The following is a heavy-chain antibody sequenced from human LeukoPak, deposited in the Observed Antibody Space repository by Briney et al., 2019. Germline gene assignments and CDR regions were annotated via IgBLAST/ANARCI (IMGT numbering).Heavy chain of an antibody. CDR1: GFTFSSYW. CDR2: IKQDGSEK. V-gene: IGHV3-7*01. CDR3: ARDRPGGSRGWYFFDY. J-gene: IGHJ4*02. Sequence: GGSLRLSCAASGFTFSSYWMSWVRQAPGKGLEWVANIKQDGSEKYYVDSVKGRFTISRDNAKNSLYLQMNSLRAEDTAVYYRARDRPGGSRGWYFFDYWGQGTLVTVSS. D-gene: IGHD6-19*01.